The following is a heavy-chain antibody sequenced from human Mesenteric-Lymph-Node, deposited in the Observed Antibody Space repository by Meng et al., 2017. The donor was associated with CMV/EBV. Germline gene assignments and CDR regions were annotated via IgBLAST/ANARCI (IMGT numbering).Heavy chain of an antibody. CDR3: VGPVLGGASVVAFDY. D-gene: IGHD2-15*01. CDR1: GFTFSSYW. Sequence: EVQLVESGGGLVQPGESLRLSCAAPGFTFSSYWMPWVRQAPGKGLVWLSRIAVEGSTTNYANSAKGRFTISRDNAKSTLYLQINDLTPEDTVVYYFVGPVLGGASVVAFDYWGQGTLVTVSS. CDR2: IAVEGSTT. V-gene: IGHV3-74*01. J-gene: IGHJ4*02.